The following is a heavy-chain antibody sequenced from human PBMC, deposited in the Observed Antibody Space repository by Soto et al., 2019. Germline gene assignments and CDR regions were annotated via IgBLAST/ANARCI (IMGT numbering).Heavy chain of an antibody. J-gene: IGHJ6*02. CDR1: GYTFTGYY. CDR3: TRDRRSIAATGTYGMDV. Sequence: ASVKVSCKASGYTFTGYYIHWVRQAPGQGLEWMGWINPNSGGTSYAQKFQGWVTMTRDTSISTAYMELTRLKSDDTAVFYCTRDRRSIAATGTYGMDVWGQGTTVTVSS. CDR2: INPNSGGT. D-gene: IGHD6-13*01. V-gene: IGHV1-2*04.